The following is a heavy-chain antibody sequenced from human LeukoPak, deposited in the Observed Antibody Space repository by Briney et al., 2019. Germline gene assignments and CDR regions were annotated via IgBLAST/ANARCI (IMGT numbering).Heavy chain of an antibody. D-gene: IGHD6-6*01. CDR3: ARGGGFGAARLRGNTNWFDP. J-gene: IGHJ5*02. V-gene: IGHV4-39*01. CDR2: IYYSGST. Sequence: PSETLPLTCTVSGGSLSSPNYYWAWLRQPPGKGLEWIGNIYYSGSTYYNPSLKSRVTISVDTSKNQFSLKLSSVTAADTAVYYCARGGGFGAARLRGNTNWFDPWGQGTLVTVSS. CDR1: GGSLSSPNYY.